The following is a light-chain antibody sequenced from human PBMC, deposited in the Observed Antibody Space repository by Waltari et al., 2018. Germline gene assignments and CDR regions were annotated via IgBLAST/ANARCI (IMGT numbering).Light chain of an antibody. CDR2: EVS. Sequence: QSALTQPPSASGSPGQSVTISCTGTSSDVGGHNYVSWYQQHPGKAPNLMIYEVSKRPAGVPDRFSGSKSGNTASLTVSGLQAEDEADYYCSSYAGSNNLVFGTGTRVTVL. CDR3: SSYAGSNNLV. V-gene: IGLV2-8*01. J-gene: IGLJ1*01. CDR1: SSDVGGHNY.